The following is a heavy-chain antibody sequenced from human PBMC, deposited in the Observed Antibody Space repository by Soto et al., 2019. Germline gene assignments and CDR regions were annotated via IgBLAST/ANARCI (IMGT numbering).Heavy chain of an antibody. CDR1: GFAFSSYG. Sequence: QVQLVESGGGVVQPGRSLRLSCAASGFAFSSYGMHWVRQAPGKGLEWVAVISYDGSNKYYADSVKGRFTISRDNSKNKLYLQMNSLRAEDTAVYYCAKARRPNYYYGMDVWGQGTTVTVSS. J-gene: IGHJ6*02. CDR3: AKARRPNYYYGMDV. CDR2: ISYDGSNK. V-gene: IGHV3-30*18. D-gene: IGHD6-25*01.